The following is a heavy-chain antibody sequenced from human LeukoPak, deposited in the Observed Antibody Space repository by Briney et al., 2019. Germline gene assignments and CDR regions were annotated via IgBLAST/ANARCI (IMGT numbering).Heavy chain of an antibody. D-gene: IGHD3-10*01. CDR2: IWYDGSNK. CDR3: ARDSTMVRGVIGPFDY. Sequence: GRSLRLSCAASGFTFSSYGMHWVPQAPGKGLEWVAVIWYDGSNKYYADSVKGRFTISRDNSKNTLYLQMNSLRAEDTAVYYCARDSTMVRGVIGPFDYWGQGTLVTVSS. V-gene: IGHV3-33*01. CDR1: GFTFSSYG. J-gene: IGHJ4*02.